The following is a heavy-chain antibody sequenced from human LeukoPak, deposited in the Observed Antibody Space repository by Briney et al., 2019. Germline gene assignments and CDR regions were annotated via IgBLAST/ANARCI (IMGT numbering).Heavy chain of an antibody. Sequence: SETLSLTCTVSGGSISSSSYYWGWIRQPPGKGLEWIGSIYYSGSTNYNPSLKSRVTISVDTSKNQFSLKLSSVTAADTAVYYCARGYPYFYYYYGMDVWGQGTTVTVSS. CDR2: IYYSGST. D-gene: IGHD1-26*01. CDR3: ARGYPYFYYYYGMDV. V-gene: IGHV4-39*07. J-gene: IGHJ6*02. CDR1: GGSISSSSYY.